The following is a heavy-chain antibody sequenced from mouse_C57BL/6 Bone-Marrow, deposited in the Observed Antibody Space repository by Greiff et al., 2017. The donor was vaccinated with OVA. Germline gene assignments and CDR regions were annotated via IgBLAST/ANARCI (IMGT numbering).Heavy chain of an antibody. CDR2: ILPGSGST. J-gene: IGHJ3*01. CDR3: AREGLYYGSSYPFAY. D-gene: IGHD1-1*01. Sequence: QVQLQQSGAELMKPGASVKLSCKATGYTFTGYWIEWVKQRPGHGLEWIGEILPGSGSTNYNEKFKGKATFTADTSSNTAYMQLSSLTTEDSAIYYCAREGLYYGSSYPFAYWGQGTLVTVSA. V-gene: IGHV1-9*01. CDR1: GYTFTGYW.